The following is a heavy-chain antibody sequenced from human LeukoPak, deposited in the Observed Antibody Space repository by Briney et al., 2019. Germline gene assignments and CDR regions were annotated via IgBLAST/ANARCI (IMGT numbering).Heavy chain of an antibody. CDR3: ARGYSSSSKTYYFDY. V-gene: IGHV3-11*04. CDR1: GFTFSAYY. J-gene: IGHJ4*02. CDR2: ISSSGSTI. D-gene: IGHD6-6*01. Sequence: GGSLRLSCAASGFTFSAYYMRWIRQAPGKGLEWVSYISSSGSTIYYADSVKGRFTISRDNAKNSLYLQMNSLRAEDTAVYYCARGYSSSSKTYYFDYWGQGTLVTVSS.